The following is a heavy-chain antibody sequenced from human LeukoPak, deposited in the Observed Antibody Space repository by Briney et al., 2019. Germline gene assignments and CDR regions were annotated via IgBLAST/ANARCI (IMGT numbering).Heavy chain of an antibody. Sequence: PSDTLSLTCAVYGGTFSGYYWRWIRQSPRKGLEWIGEINPGGSTNYNPSLESRVIISVDTSKNQFSLKMDSVRAADTAVYYCAREDCSGGGCTSFDYWGQGTLVTVSS. CDR2: INPGGST. D-gene: IGHD2-15*01. CDR3: AREDCSGGGCTSFDY. J-gene: IGHJ4*02. V-gene: IGHV4-34*01. CDR1: GGTFSGYY.